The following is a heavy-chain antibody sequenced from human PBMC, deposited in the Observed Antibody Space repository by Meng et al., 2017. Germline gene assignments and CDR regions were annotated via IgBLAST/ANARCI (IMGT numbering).Heavy chain of an antibody. CDR1: GGSISSGSYY. V-gene: IGHV4-61*02. D-gene: IGHD5-12*01. CDR2: IYTSGST. Sequence: LRLSCTVSGGSISSGSYYWSWLRQPAGKGLEWIGRIYTSGSTNYNPSLKSRVTISVDTSKNQFSLKLSSVTAADTAVYYCARARGDIVATTNAFDIWSQGTMVTVS. J-gene: IGHJ3*02. CDR3: ARARGDIVATTNAFDI.